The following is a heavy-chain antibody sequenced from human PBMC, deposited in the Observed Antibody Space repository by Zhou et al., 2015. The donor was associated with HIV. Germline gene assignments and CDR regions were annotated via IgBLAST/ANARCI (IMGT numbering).Heavy chain of an antibody. D-gene: IGHD1-26*01. Sequence: QVQLVQSGAEVKKPGASVKVSCKASGNSYTRYYMHWVRQAPGQGLEWMGIINPSGGSTSYAHKFQGRVTMTRDTSTSTVYMELSSLRSEDTAVYYCARGRQWELLRLLVDWGQGTLVTSPQ. CDR2: INPSGGST. J-gene: IGHJ4*02. V-gene: IGHV1-46*01. CDR1: GNSYTRYY. CDR3: ARGRQWELLRLLVD.